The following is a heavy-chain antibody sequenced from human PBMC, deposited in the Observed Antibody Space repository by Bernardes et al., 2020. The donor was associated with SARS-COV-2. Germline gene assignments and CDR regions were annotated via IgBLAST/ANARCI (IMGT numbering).Heavy chain of an antibody. Sequence: GGSLRLSCAASGFTFSSYWMSWVRQAPGKGLEWVANIKQDGSEKYYVDSVKGRFTISRDNAKNSLYLQMNSLRAEDTAVYYCAREGPPAAAGTYNWFDPWGQGTLVTVSS. CDR2: IKQDGSEK. CDR1: GFTFSSYW. J-gene: IGHJ5*02. CDR3: AREGPPAAAGTYNWFDP. D-gene: IGHD6-13*01. V-gene: IGHV3-7*01.